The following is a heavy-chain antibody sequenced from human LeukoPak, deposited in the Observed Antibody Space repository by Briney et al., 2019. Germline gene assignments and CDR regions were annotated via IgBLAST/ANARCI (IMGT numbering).Heavy chain of an antibody. CDR1: GFTFNDYA. CDR2: IKWNSGNI. D-gene: IGHD3-3*01. V-gene: IGHV3-9*01. Sequence: PGGSLRLSCAASGFTFNDYAMHWVRQVPGKGLEWVSGIKWNSGNIGYADSVKGRFTISRDNAKNSLYLQMNSLRAEDTALYYCVKVGFLEWLTPPYDAFDIWGQGTMVTVSS. J-gene: IGHJ3*02. CDR3: VKVGFLEWLTPPYDAFDI.